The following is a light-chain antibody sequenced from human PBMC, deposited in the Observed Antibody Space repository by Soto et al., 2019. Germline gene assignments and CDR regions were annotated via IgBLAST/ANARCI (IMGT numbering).Light chain of an antibody. V-gene: IGKV1-17*01. CDR1: QGIRND. Sequence: DIQMTQSPSSLSASVGDRVTITCRASQGIRNDLGWYQQKPGKAPNTLIYAASSMQSGVPSRFTGSGSATEFALTISRLQYEDFAAYYCLQHNSYPLTFGGGTKVDIK. CDR2: AAS. J-gene: IGKJ4*01. CDR3: LQHNSYPLT.